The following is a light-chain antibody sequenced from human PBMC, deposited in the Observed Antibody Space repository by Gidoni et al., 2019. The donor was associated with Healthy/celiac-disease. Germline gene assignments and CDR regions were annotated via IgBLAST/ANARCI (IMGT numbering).Light chain of an antibody. V-gene: IGKV1-33*01. CDR1: QDISNY. J-gene: IGKJ4*01. CDR3: QQYDNVPRT. Sequence: DIQMTQSPSSLSASVGDRVTITCQASQDISNYLHWYQQKAGKAPKLLIYDASNLETGVPSRFSGSGSGTDFTFTISSLQPEDIATYYCQQYDNVPRTFGGGTKVEIK. CDR2: DAS.